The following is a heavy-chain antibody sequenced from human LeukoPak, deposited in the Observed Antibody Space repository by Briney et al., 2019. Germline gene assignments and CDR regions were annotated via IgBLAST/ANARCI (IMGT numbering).Heavy chain of an antibody. Sequence: GGSLRLSCAASGFTLSDYYMSWIRQAPGKGLERLSYISGSGTTIYYADSVKGRFTISRDNAKNSLYLQMTSLRADDTAMYYCAGSWTSLDAFDIWGQGTMVTVSS. CDR1: GFTLSDYY. CDR2: ISGSGTTI. D-gene: IGHD3/OR15-3a*01. J-gene: IGHJ3*02. CDR3: AGSWTSLDAFDI. V-gene: IGHV3-11*01.